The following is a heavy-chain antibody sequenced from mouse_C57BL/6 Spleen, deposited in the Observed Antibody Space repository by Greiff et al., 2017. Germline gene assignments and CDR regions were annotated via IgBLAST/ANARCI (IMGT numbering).Heavy chain of an antibody. CDR1: GFTFSDYG. CDR2: ISSGSSTI. D-gene: IGHD1-1*01. CDR3: ARNIYYYGSSYWYFDV. J-gene: IGHJ1*03. V-gene: IGHV5-17*01. Sequence: EVKLMESGGGLVKPGGSLKLSCAASGFTFSDYGMHWVRQAPEKGLEWVAYISSGSSTIYYADTVKGRYTISRDNAKNTLFLQMTSLRSEDTAMXYCARNIYYYGSSYWYFDVWGTGTTVTVSS.